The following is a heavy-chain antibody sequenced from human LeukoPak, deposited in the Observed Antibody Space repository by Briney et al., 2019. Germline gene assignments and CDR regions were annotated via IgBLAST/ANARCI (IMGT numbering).Heavy chain of an antibody. V-gene: IGHV3-74*01. CDR3: ARSRGYSGYGD. Sequence: TGGSLRLSCAASGFTFSSYWMHWVRHAPGKGLVWVSRINSDGSSTSYADSVKGRFTISRDNAKNTLYLQMNSLRAEDTAVYYCARSRGYSGYGDWGQGTLVTVSS. CDR1: GFTFSSYW. CDR2: INSDGSST. J-gene: IGHJ4*02. D-gene: IGHD5-12*01.